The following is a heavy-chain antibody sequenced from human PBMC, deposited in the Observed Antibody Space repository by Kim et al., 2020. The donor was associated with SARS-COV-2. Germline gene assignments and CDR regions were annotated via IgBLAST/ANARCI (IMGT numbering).Heavy chain of an antibody. D-gene: IGHD3-10*01. CDR3: ARGISPTDYYFDY. V-gene: IGHV3-7*01. Sequence: YVYFVRGRFTISRDNAKISLYLQMNSLRAEDRAVYYCARGISPTDYYFDYWGQGTLVTVSS. J-gene: IGHJ4*02.